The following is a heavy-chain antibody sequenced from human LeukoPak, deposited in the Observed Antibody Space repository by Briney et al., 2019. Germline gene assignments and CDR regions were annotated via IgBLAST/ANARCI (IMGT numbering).Heavy chain of an antibody. D-gene: IGHD2-2*01. Sequence: GGSLRLSCAASGFTFSAYAMTWVRQAPGKGLEWVSYISNSGSTIYYADSVKGRFAISRDNAKNSLYLQMNSLRAEDTAVYYCARDQYCGSTSCPNIAAIGMLISRGAFDYWGQGTLVTVSS. CDR3: ARDQYCGSTSCPNIAAIGMLISRGAFDY. CDR1: GFTFSAYA. J-gene: IGHJ4*02. V-gene: IGHV3-11*01. CDR2: ISNSGSTI.